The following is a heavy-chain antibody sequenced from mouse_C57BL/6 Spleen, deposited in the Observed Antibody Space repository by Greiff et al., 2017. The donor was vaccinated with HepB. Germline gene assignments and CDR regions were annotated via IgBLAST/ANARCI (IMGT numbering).Heavy chain of an antibody. J-gene: IGHJ3*01. CDR3: TTIYYYGSSYPGFAY. Sequence: DVHLVESGGGLVQPGGSMKLSCVASGFTFSNYWMNWVRQSPEKGLEWVAQIRLKSDNYATHYAESVKGRFTISRDDSKSSVYLQMNNLRAEDTGIYYCTTIYYYGSSYPGFAYWGQGTLVTVSA. CDR2: IRLKSDNYAT. V-gene: IGHV6-3*01. D-gene: IGHD1-1*01. CDR1: GFTFSNYW.